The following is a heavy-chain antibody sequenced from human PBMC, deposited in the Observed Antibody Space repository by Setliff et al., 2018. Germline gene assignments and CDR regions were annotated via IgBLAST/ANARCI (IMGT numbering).Heavy chain of an antibody. CDR2: IYYSGST. CDR3: ARKGISALSGAFDM. Sequence: SETLSLTCTVSGGSVSSGSYYWSWIRQPPGKGLEWIGYIYYSGSTNYDPSLKSRVTMSVDTSKNQFSRKLSSVTAADTAVYYCARKGISALSGAFDMWGQGTMVTVSS. CDR1: GGSVSSGSYY. D-gene: IGHD1-26*01. J-gene: IGHJ3*02. V-gene: IGHV4-61*01.